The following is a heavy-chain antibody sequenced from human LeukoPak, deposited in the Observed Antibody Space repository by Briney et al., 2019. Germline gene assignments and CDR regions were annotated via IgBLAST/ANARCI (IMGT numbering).Heavy chain of an antibody. J-gene: IGHJ5*02. CDR1: GGSMSSGGYY. CDR3: AATDIAAAGIWLDP. Sequence: SETLSLTCTVSGGSMSSGGYYWSWIRQHPGKGLEWIGYIYYSGSTYYNPALKSRVTISVDTSKNQFSLKLSSVTAADTAVYYCAATDIAAAGIWLDPWGQGTLVTVSS. D-gene: IGHD6-13*01. V-gene: IGHV4-61*08. CDR2: IYYSGST.